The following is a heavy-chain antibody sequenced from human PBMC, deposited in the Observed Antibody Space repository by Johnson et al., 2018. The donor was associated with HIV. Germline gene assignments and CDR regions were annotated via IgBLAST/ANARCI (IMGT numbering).Heavy chain of an antibody. CDR3: ARTIQLWSPSVY. D-gene: IGHD5-18*01. CDR1: GFTFGSYA. V-gene: IGHV3-23*04. J-gene: IGHJ3*01. Sequence: MQLVESGGGLVQPGGSLRLSCAASGFTFGSYAMSWVRQAPGKGLEWVSIISGSGGRTYYADSVKGRFTISRDNSRNTLLLQMNSLRAEDTAVYYCARTIQLWSPSVYWGQGTMVTVSS. CDR2: ISGSGGRT.